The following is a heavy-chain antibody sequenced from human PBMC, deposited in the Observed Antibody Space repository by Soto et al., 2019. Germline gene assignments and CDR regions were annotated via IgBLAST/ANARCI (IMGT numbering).Heavy chain of an antibody. Sequence: QVQLVQSGAEVKKPGASVKVSCKASGYTFTSYAMHWVRQAPGQRLEWMAWINAGNGNTKYSQKFQGRVTITRDTSASTAYMELSSLRSEDTAVYYWARASSWFVTDYWGQGTLVTVSS. V-gene: IGHV1-3*01. CDR1: GYTFTSYA. D-gene: IGHD6-13*01. CDR2: INAGNGNT. CDR3: ARASSWFVTDY. J-gene: IGHJ4*02.